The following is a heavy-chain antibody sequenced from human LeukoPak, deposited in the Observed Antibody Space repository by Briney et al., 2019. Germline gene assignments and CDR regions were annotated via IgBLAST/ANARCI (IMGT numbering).Heavy chain of an antibody. CDR1: GGTFRSYA. Sequence: SVKVSCKASGGTFRSYAISWVRQAPGQGLEWMGRIIPIFGTANYAQKFQGRVTITTAESTSTAYMELSSLRSEDTAVYCCARDQGYGDYPSYCYFDLWGRGTLVTVSS. D-gene: IGHD4-17*01. CDR3: ARDQGYGDYPSYCYFDL. V-gene: IGHV1-69*05. J-gene: IGHJ2*01. CDR2: IIPIFGTA.